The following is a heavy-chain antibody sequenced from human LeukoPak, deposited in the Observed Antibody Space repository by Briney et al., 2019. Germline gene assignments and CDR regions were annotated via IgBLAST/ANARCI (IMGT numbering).Heavy chain of an antibody. CDR3: AKDIVSGIAVAGPFDY. CDR1: GFTFDDYA. CDR2: ISWNSGSI. V-gene: IGHV3-9*01. D-gene: IGHD6-19*01. Sequence: GGSLRLSCAASGFTFDDYAMHWVRQAPGKGLEWVSGISWNSGSIGYADSVKGRFTISRDNAKNSLYLQMNSLRAEDTALYYCAKDIVSGIAVAGPFDYWGQGTLVTVSS. J-gene: IGHJ4*02.